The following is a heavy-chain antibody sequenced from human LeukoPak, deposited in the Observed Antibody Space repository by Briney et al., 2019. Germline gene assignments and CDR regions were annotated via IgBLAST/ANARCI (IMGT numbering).Heavy chain of an antibody. Sequence: GGSLRLSCAPSGFTFTSYWMSSVRQAPGKGLEWVANIKQDGSDKYYVDSVKGRFTISRDNAKNSLYLQMNSLRAEDTAVYYCAREPGIAAAGGSPHNWFDPWGQGTLVTVSS. CDR3: AREPGIAAAGGSPHNWFDP. D-gene: IGHD6-13*01. CDR2: IKQDGSDK. J-gene: IGHJ5*02. V-gene: IGHV3-7*01. CDR1: GFTFTSYW.